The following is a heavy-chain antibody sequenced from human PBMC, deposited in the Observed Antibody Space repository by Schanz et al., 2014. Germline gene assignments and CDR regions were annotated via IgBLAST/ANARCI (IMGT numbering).Heavy chain of an antibody. CDR1: RFTFSTYA. D-gene: IGHD1-26*01. Sequence: EVQLVESGGGLIQPGGSLRLSCAASRFTFSTYAMSWVRQAPGKGLEWVSTISASGGGGTTSYADSVKGRFTISRDNSKTPLYLKMHSLRAEDTEMDHCAKEWYVAVGAASYFDPWGQGTLVTVSS. CDR2: ISASGGGGTT. CDR3: AKEWYVAVGAASYFDP. J-gene: IGHJ5*02. V-gene: IGHV3-23*04.